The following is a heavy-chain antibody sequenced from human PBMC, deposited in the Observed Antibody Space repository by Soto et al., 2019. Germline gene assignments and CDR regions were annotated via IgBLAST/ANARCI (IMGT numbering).Heavy chain of an antibody. D-gene: IGHD2-15*01. V-gene: IGHV1-3*01. CDR3: AREGEYCSGGSCYDLRHYYMDV. CDR1: GYTFTSYA. J-gene: IGHJ6*03. Sequence: ASVKVSCKASGYTFTSYAMHWVRQAPGQRLEWMGWINAGNGNTKYSQKFQGRVTITRDTSASTAYMELSSLRSEDTAVYYCAREGEYCSGGSCYDLRHYYMDVWGKGTTVTVSS. CDR2: INAGNGNT.